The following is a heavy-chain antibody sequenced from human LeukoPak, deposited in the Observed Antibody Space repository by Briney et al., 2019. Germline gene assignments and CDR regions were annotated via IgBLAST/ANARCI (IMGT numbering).Heavy chain of an antibody. CDR1: GFTFSSYA. CDR2: ISYDGSNK. V-gene: IGHV3-30-3*01. D-gene: IGHD1-26*01. J-gene: IGHJ4*02. CDR3: ATGQGASDY. Sequence: GRSLRLSCAASGFTFSSYAMHWVRQAPGKGLEWVAVISYDGSNKYYADSVKGRFTISRDNSKNTLYLQMNSLRAEDTAVYYCATGQGASDYWGQGTLVTVSS.